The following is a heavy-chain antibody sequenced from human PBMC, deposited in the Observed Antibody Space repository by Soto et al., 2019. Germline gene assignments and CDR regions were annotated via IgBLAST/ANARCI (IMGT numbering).Heavy chain of an antibody. J-gene: IGHJ1*01. Sequence: ASVKVSCKASGYTFTSYAMHWVRQAPGQRLEWMGWINAGNSDTTYSQKFQGRVTITSDTSASTAYMELTSLRSEDTAVYYCAKTGGSGWHLSDWGQGILVTVSS. V-gene: IGHV1-3*01. CDR3: AKTGGSGWHLSD. CDR2: INAGNSDT. CDR1: GYTFTSYA. D-gene: IGHD6-19*01.